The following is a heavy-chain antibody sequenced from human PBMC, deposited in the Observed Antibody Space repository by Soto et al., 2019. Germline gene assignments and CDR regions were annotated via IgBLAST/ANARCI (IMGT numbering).Heavy chain of an antibody. CDR1: GGSISSSSYY. V-gene: IGHV4-39*01. Sequence: SETLSLTCTVSGGSISSSSYYWGWIRQPPGKGLEWIGSIYYSGSTYYNPSLKSRVTISVDTSKNQFSLKLSSVTAADTAVYYCARQRRYSYGSDFDYWGQGTLVTVSS. CDR2: IYYSGST. J-gene: IGHJ4*02. D-gene: IGHD5-18*01. CDR3: ARQRRYSYGSDFDY.